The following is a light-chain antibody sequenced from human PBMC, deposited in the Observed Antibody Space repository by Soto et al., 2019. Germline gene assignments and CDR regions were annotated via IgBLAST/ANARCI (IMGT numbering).Light chain of an antibody. CDR3: KQYNSYPRT. Sequence: DGPMTQSPSTLSASVGHRVTITCRVSQSISSWLAWYQQKPGKAPKLLIYDASSLESGVPSRFSGSGSGTEFTLTIISLQPDDFATYYCKQYNSYPRTFGQGTKV. CDR2: DAS. CDR1: QSISSW. J-gene: IGKJ1*01. V-gene: IGKV1-5*01.